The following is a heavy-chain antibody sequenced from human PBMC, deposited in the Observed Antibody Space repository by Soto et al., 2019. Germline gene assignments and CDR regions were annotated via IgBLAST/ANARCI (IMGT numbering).Heavy chain of an antibody. CDR2: IIPIFGTP. CDR3: AGRCDGTNCLAHFDY. CDR1: GGTFNNYA. D-gene: IGHD2-2*01. J-gene: IGHJ4*02. Sequence: SVKVSCKASGGTFNNYAINWVRQAPGQGLEWMAGIIPIFGTPNYAQKFQGRVTITADKSTSTAYMELNSLRSEDTAVYYCAGRCDGTNCLAHFDYWGQGTLVTVSS. V-gene: IGHV1-69*06.